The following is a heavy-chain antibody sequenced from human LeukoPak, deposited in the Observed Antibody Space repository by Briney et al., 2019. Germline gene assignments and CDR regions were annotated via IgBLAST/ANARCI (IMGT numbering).Heavy chain of an antibody. V-gene: IGHV4-39*01. CDR1: GGSISSSSYY. D-gene: IGHD4-17*01. CDR3: ARHFVGTVTTSKPIDY. CDR2: IYYSGST. J-gene: IGHJ4*02. Sequence: SETLSLTCTVSGGSISSSSYYWGWIRQPPGKGLEWIGSIYYSGSTYYNPSLKSRVTISVDTSKNQFSLKLSSVTAADTAVYYCARHFVGTVTTSKPIDYWGQGTLVTVSS.